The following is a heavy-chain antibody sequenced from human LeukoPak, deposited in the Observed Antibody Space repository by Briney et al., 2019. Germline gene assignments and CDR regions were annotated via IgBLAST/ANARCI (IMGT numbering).Heavy chain of an antibody. V-gene: IGHV1-18*04. J-gene: IGHJ6*03. D-gene: IGHD6-13*01. CDR1: GYTFTGYY. Sequence: GASVKVSCKASGYTFTGYYMHWVRQAPGQGREWMGWISAYNGNTNYAQKLQGRVTMTTDTSTSTAYMELRSLRSDDTAVYYCARRMAAAGVYYYYYYMDVWGKGTTVTVSS. CDR3: ARRMAAAGVYYYYYYMDV. CDR2: ISAYNGNT.